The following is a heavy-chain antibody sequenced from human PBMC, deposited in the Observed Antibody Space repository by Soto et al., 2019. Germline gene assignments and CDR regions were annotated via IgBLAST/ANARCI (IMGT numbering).Heavy chain of an antibody. CDR2: ISDSGSNT. D-gene: IGHD2-2*01. V-gene: IGHV3-23*01. Sequence: EVQLLESGGGLVQPGGSLRLSCAASGFTFSSYAMSWVRQAPGKGLEWVSTISDSGSNTYYADSVRGRFTISRDNSKNILYLQIDSLSADDTAVYYCASGRGVVVVPAAMDFWGQGTLVTVSS. J-gene: IGHJ4*02. CDR1: GFTFSSYA. CDR3: ASGRGVVVVPAAMDF.